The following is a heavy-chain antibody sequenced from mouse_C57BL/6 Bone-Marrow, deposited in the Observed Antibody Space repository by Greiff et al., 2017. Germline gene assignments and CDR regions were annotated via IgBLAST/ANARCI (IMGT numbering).Heavy chain of an antibody. V-gene: IGHV1-55*01. CDR2: IYPGSGST. CDR1: GYTFTSYW. J-gene: IGHJ2*01. Sequence: VQLQQPGAELVKPGASVKMSCKASGYTFTSYWITWVKQRPGQGLEWIGDIYPGSGSTNYNEKFKGKATLTVDTSSSTAYMQLSSLTSEDSAVYYCYYSNYGLTFYFDYWGQGTTLTVSS. CDR3: YYSNYGLTFYFDY. D-gene: IGHD2-5*01.